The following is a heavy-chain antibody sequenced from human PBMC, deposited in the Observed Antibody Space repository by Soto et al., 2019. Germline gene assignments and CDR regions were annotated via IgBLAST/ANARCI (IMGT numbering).Heavy chain of an antibody. D-gene: IGHD2-8*02. Sequence: HEHLVQSGAEVKRPGASLKVSCKASGYSLTGYYIHWVRQAPGQGLEWMGWINPDSGATNYAQNFHGRVTLTSDTSISTASMDLTSLTSDDTAVYYCARGDYGTGGYPFPYFDYWGQGTRVIVSS. J-gene: IGHJ4*02. CDR1: GYSLTGYY. V-gene: IGHV1-2*02. CDR3: ARGDYGTGGYPFPYFDY. CDR2: INPDSGAT.